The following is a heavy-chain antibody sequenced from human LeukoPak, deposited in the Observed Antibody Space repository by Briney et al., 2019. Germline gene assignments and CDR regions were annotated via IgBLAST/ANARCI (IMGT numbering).Heavy chain of an antibody. D-gene: IGHD6-19*01. CDR3: ARGLYSSGWYSWFDP. V-gene: IGHV1-8*01. Sequence: ASVKVSCKASGYTFTSYDINWVRQAPGQGLEWVGWMNPNSGNTGYAQKFQGRVTMTRNTSISTAYMELSSLRSEDTAVYYCARGLYSSGWYSWFDPWGQGTLVTVSS. CDR2: MNPNSGNT. J-gene: IGHJ5*02. CDR1: GYTFTSYD.